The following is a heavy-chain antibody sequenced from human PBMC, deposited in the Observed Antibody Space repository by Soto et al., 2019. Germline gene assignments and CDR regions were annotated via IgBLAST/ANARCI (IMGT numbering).Heavy chain of an antibody. CDR2: INPDSGRT. J-gene: IGHJ6*01. V-gene: IGHV1-2*02. Sequence: QVQLVQSGPEVGKPGASVKVSCKASGYTFTGYYLHWVRQAPGQGLEWMGYINPDSGRTRYAQKFQGTGTMTRDTSITTAYLELSSLKYDDSAIFYCALSFSQTNIDVWGQGTTVIVSS. CDR1: GYTFTGYY. CDR3: ALSFSQTNIDV.